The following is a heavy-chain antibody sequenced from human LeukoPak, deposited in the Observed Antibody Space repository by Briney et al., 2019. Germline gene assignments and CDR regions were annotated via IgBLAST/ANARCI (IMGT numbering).Heavy chain of an antibody. CDR1: GGSISSYY. V-gene: IGHV4-59*01. J-gene: IGHJ3*02. CDR2: IYYSGST. Sequence: SETLSLTCTVSGGSISSYYWSWIRQPPGKGLEWIGYIYYSGSTNYNPSLKSRVTISVDTSKNQFSLKLSSVTAADTAVYYCVRLVTRGYYDSSGRRIDAFDIWGQGTMVTVSS. D-gene: IGHD3-22*01. CDR3: VRLVTRGYYDSSGRRIDAFDI.